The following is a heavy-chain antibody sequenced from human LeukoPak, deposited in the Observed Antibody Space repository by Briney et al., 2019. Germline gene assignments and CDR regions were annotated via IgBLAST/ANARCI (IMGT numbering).Heavy chain of an antibody. Sequence: GSLRLSCVASGFAFSSYWMSWVRQAPGKGLELVANISPDGSAEDYVDSVRGRFAISRDNAKRSLYLQMNSLSPEDTAVYYCANQAYSQFDCWGQGTLVSVSS. CDR2: ISPDGSAE. CDR1: GFAFSSYW. J-gene: IGHJ4*02. D-gene: IGHD4-11*01. CDR3: ANQAYSQFDC. V-gene: IGHV3-7*01.